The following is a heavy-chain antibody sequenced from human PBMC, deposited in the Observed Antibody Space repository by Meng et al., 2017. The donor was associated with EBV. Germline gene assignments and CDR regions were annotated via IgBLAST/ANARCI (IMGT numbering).Heavy chain of an antibody. CDR1: GGPFRYYA. CDR3: ASESGRGYTPDY. J-gene: IGHJ4*02. CDR2: FLPRLGAP. D-gene: IGHD3-10*01. Sequence: QVQLVQSAAGVKEPGSALKVSCKTSGGPFRYYAISWVRQAPGQGLEWLGGFLPRLGAPNYAQKFHGRGKITADESTSTHYMDLSSLRSEDTAIYYCASESGRGYTPDYWGQGTLVTVSS. V-gene: IGHV1-69*01.